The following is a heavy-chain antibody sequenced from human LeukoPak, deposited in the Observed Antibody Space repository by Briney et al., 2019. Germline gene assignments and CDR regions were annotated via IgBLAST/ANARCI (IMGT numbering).Heavy chain of an antibody. J-gene: IGHJ4*02. CDR3: ARGAAAGGRYFDY. Sequence: SETLSLTCTVSGGSISSYYWSWIRQPPGKGLEWIGYIYYSGSTNYNPSLKSRVTISVDTSKNQFSLKLSSVTAADTAVYYCARGAAAGGRYFDYWGQGTLVTVSS. D-gene: IGHD6-13*01. CDR2: IYYSGST. CDR1: GGSISSYY. V-gene: IGHV4-59*01.